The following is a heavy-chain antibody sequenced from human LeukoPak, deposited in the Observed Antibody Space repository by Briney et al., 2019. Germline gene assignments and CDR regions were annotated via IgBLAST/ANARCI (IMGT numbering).Heavy chain of an antibody. V-gene: IGHV4-4*07. CDR2: IYTSGST. CDR3: ARDKRSGYSNYYFDY. Sequence: PSETLSLTCTVSGDSISSYYWSWIRQPAGKGLEWIGRIYTSGSTNYNPSLKSRVTMSVDTSKNQFSLNLSSVTAADTAVYYCARDKRSGYSNYYFDYWGQGTLVTVSS. J-gene: IGHJ4*02. CDR1: GDSISSYY. D-gene: IGHD4-11*01.